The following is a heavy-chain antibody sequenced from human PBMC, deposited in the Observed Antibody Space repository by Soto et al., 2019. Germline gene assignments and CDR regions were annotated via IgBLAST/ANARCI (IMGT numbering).Heavy chain of an antibody. Sequence: GGSLRLSCAASGFTFSGYWMSWVRQAPGKGLEWVANIKQDGSEKYYVDSVKGRFTISRDNAKNSLYLQMNSLTAEDMVVYYCARVGPYYYGSWSFDYWGQGTLVTVSS. CDR3: ARVGPYYYGSWSFDY. D-gene: IGHD3-10*01. CDR2: IKQDGSEK. CDR1: GFTFSGYW. J-gene: IGHJ4*02. V-gene: IGHV3-7*01.